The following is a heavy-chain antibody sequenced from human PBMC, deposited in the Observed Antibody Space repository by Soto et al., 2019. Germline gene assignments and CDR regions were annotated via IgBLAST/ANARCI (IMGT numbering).Heavy chain of an antibody. V-gene: IGHV1-58*01. CDR1: GFTFTSSA. CDR2: IVVGSGNT. J-gene: IGHJ6*02. D-gene: IGHD2-2*01. CDR3: AATSRQGGYYYYGMDV. Sequence: QMQLVQSGPEVKKPGTSVKVSCKASGFTFTSSAVQWVRQARGQRLEWIGWIVVGSGNTNYAQKFQEITTTSRVTTRTADMEELSILSADETVEYCWAATSRQGGYYYYGMDVWGQGTTVTVSS.